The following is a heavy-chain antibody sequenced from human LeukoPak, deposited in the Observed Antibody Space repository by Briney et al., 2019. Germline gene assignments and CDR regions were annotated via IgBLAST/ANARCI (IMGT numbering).Heavy chain of an antibody. J-gene: IGHJ4*02. CDR3: ARDPDGYPFDY. CDR1: GSDFSRYA. V-gene: IGHV3-21*01. D-gene: IGHD5-24*01. Sequence: GGSLRLSCAASGSDFSRYAMYWVRQAPGKGLEWVSSISSSSSYIYYADSVKGRFTISRDNAKNSLYLQMNSLRAEDTAVYYCARDPDGYPFDYWGQGTLVTVSS. CDR2: ISSSSSYI.